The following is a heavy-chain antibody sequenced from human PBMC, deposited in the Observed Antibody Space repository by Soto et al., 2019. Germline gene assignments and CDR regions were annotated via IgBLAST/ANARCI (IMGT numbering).Heavy chain of an antibody. CDR3: AKVRPLRDCTRSSCLGAFDI. D-gene: IGHD2-2*01. J-gene: IGHJ3*02. CDR2: ITASGDTT. Sequence: GVSLRLSFAASGVSFSSYAMSWVRQAPGKGLEWDSAITASGDTTYYADSVKGRFTISRDNSKSTMYLQMNSLRAEDTAVYYCAKVRPLRDCTRSSCLGAFDIWGQGTMVSVSS. V-gene: IGHV3-23*01. CDR1: GVSFSSYA.